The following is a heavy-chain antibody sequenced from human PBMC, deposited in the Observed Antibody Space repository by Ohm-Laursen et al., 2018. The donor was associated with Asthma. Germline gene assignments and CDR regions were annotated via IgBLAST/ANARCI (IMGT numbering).Heavy chain of an antibody. CDR2: IKRKTDGETT. J-gene: IGHJ4*02. V-gene: IGHV3-15*01. CDR3: SSLGYCSGGTCWHPGTRGY. D-gene: IGHD2-15*01. CDR1: GFTFRDAW. Sequence: SLRLSCAASGFTFRDAWMSWVGQAPGKGLAWVGRIKRKTDGETTDYAAPVKGRFTISRDDSKNTLYLQMNSLKTEDTAIYYCSSLGYCSGGTCWHPGTRGYWGQGTLVTVSS.